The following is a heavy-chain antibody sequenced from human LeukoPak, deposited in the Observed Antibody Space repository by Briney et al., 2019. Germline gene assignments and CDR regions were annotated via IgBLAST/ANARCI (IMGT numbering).Heavy chain of an antibody. D-gene: IGHD5-18*01. CDR2: INHSGST. V-gene: IGHV4-34*01. CDR1: GGSIVGYY. Sequence: SETLSLTCTVSGGSIVGYYWSWIRQPPGKGLEWIGEINHSGSTNYNPSLKSRVTISVDTSKNQFSLKLSSVTAADTAVYYCARGGHTDRRLFYWGQGTLVTVSS. J-gene: IGHJ4*02. CDR3: ARGGHTDRRLFY.